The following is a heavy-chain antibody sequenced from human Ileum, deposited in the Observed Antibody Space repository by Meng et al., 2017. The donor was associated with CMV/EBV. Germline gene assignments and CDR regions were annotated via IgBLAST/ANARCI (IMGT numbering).Heavy chain of an antibody. J-gene: IGHJ5*02. Sequence: VRGGSISNYTWWTWVRQSPGKGLEWIGEVSHTGTTQYNPSLKSRVVISVDESKNQFSLKLSSVSAADTAVYSCAKKNPGSPARFDPWGQGILVTVSS. CDR2: VSHTGTT. CDR3: AKKNPGSPARFDP. D-gene: IGHD1-26*01. V-gene: IGHV4-4*01. CDR1: GGSISNYTW.